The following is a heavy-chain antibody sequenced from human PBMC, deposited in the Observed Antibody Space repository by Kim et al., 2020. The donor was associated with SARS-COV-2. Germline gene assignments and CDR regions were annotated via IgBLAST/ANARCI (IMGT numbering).Heavy chain of an antibody. Sequence: YARGTTNYNPSLKGRVTMSVDTSKNQFSLKMSSVTAADTAVYYCSRDYADWGQGILVTVSS. CDR3: SRDYAD. V-gene: IGHV4-4*07. J-gene: IGHJ4*02. D-gene: IGHD3-16*01. CDR2: YARGTT.